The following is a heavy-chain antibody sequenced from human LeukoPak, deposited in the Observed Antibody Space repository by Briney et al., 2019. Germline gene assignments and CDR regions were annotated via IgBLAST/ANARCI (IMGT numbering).Heavy chain of an antibody. V-gene: IGHV3-49*04. CDR2: IRSKAYGGTT. J-gene: IGHJ4*02. Sequence: PGGSLRLSCTASGFTFGDYAMSWVRQAPGKGLEWVGFIRSKAYGGTTEHAASVKGRFTISRDDSKSIAYLQMNSLKTEDTAVYYCTRSTKGSRDGYNFWGQGTLVTVSS. CDR3: TRSTKGSRDGYNF. CDR1: GFTFGDYA. D-gene: IGHD5-24*01.